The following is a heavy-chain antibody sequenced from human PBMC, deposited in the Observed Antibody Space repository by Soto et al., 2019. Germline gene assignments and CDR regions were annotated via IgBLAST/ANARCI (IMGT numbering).Heavy chain of an antibody. D-gene: IGHD3-3*01. CDR1: GFTFSNAW. J-gene: IGHJ6*02. Sequence: GGSLRLSCAASGFTFSNAWMSWVRQAPGKGLEWVGRIKSKTDGGTTDYAAPVKGRFTISRDDSKNTLYLQMNSLKTEDTAVYYCTTDPHYDFWSGYYSYYYYYGMDVCGQGPTVTVYS. CDR3: TTDPHYDFWSGYYSYYYYYGMDV. CDR2: IKSKTDGGTT. V-gene: IGHV3-15*01.